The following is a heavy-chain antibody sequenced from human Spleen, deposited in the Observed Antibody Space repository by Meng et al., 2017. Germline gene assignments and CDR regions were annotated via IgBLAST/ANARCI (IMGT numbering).Heavy chain of an antibody. V-gene: IGHV3-7*01. D-gene: IGHD6-13*01. J-gene: IGHJ4*02. CDR2: IKQDGSEK. CDR1: GFTFSSYW. CDR3: ARVGSSAGGIRMGYDH. Sequence: GESLKISCAASGFTFSSYWMSWVRRAPGKGLEWVANIKQDGSEKYYVDSVKGRFTIFRDNAKNTLYVQMNSLRVEDTAVYYCARVGSSAGGIRMGYDHWGQGTRVTVSS.